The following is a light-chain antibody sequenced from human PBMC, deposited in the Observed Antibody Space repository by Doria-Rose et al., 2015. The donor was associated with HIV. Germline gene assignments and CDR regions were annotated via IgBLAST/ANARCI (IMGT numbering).Light chain of an antibody. V-gene: IGKV1-39*01. J-gene: IGKJ1*01. Sequence: MTPSPSSLSASLGDRVTPTCRASQTVSTYLNWFQQEPGKAPKLLIYAASRLQSGVPSRFSGSGSGTDFTLTISGLQPGDFATYYCQQTYSSPPWTVGQGTKVEMK. CDR2: AAS. CDR3: QQTYSSPPWT. CDR1: QTVSTY.